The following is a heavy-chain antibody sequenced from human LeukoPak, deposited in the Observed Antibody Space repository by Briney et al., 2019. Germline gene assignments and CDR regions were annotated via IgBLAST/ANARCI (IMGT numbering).Heavy chain of an antibody. CDR2: ISHSGST. J-gene: IGHJ4*02. D-gene: IGHD3-9*01. Sequence: SETLSLTCAVYDESFSDRYWNWIRQPPGKGLEWIGEISHSGSTNYNASLKSRVTISVGTSKNQFSLKLSSVTAADTAVYFCARDAVLRYFDWQPYYFDYWGQGTLVTVSS. CDR3: ARDAVLRYFDWQPYYFDY. V-gene: IGHV4-34*01. CDR1: DESFSDRY.